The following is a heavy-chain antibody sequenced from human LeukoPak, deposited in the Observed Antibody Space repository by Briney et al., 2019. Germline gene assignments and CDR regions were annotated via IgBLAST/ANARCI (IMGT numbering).Heavy chain of an antibody. Sequence: GGSLRLSCAASGFSFSIHGMSWVRQAPGKGLEWVSAIGAGSAYTEYADSVKGRFTISRDDSKNTLLLQMYSLRAEDTAVYYCVQDFWATTGYWGQGTPVTVSS. V-gene: IGHV3-23*01. CDR1: GFSFSIHG. CDR3: VQDFWATTGY. D-gene: IGHD4-17*01. CDR2: IGAGSAYT. J-gene: IGHJ4*02.